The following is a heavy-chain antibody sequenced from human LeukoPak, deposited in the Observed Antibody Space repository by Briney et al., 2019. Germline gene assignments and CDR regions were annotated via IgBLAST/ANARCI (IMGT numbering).Heavy chain of an antibody. D-gene: IGHD3-3*01. Sequence: ASVKVSCKTSGYTFISYGISWVRQAPGQGLEWMGWISAYNGNTNYAQKLQGRVTMTTDTSTSTAYMELRSLRSDDTAVYYCARVSSPYYDFWSGYYGYFDYWGQGTLVTVSS. J-gene: IGHJ4*02. CDR3: ARVSSPYYDFWSGYYGYFDY. V-gene: IGHV1-18*01. CDR2: ISAYNGNT. CDR1: GYTFISYG.